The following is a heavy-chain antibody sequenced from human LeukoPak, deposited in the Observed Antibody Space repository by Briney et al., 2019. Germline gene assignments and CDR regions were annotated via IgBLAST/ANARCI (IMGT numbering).Heavy chain of an antibody. Sequence: SETLSLTCAVSGYSISSGYYWGWIRQPPGKGLEWIGSIYHSGSTYYNPSLKSRVTISVDTSKNQFSLKLSSVTAADTAVYYCARGGRYSYGQGYFDYWGQGTLVTVSS. V-gene: IGHV4-38-2*01. CDR1: GYSISSGYY. J-gene: IGHJ4*02. D-gene: IGHD5-18*01. CDR2: IYHSGST. CDR3: ARGGRYSYGQGYFDY.